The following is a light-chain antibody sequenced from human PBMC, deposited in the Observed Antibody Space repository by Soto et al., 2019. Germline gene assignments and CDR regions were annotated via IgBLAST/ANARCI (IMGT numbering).Light chain of an antibody. CDR1: RYNIGAGYD. J-gene: IGLJ3*02. CDR2: GTN. V-gene: IGLV1-40*01. Sequence: QSVLTQPPSVSGAPGQRVTISCTRSRYNIGAGYDVHWYQQLPGTAPKLLIYGTNNRPSGVPDRFSGSKSGMSASLAITGLQAADEANYYCQSYDNSLSGSRVFGGGTKLTV. CDR3: QSYDNSLSGSRV.